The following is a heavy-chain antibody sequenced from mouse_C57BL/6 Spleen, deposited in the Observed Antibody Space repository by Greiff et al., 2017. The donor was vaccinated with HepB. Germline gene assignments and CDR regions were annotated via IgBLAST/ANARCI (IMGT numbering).Heavy chain of an antibody. V-gene: IGHV14-1*01. CDR3: TTKNPSYYSNYEDY. CDR1: GFNIKDYY. Sequence: VQLQQSGAELVRPGASVKLSCTASGFNIKDYYMHWVKQRPEQGLEWIGRIDPEDGDTEYAPKFQGKATLTADTSSNTAYLQLSSLTSEDTAVYYCTTKNPSYYSNYEDYWGQGTTLTVSS. CDR2: IDPEDGDT. D-gene: IGHD2-5*01. J-gene: IGHJ2*01.